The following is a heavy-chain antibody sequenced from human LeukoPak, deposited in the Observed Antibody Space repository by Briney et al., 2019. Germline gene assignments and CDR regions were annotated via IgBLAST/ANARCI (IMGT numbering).Heavy chain of an antibody. CDR1: GYTFTGYY. V-gene: IGHV1-2*02. CDR2: INPNSGGT. Sequence: GASVKVSCKASGYTFTGYYMHWVRQAPGQGLEWMGWINPNSGGTNYAQKFQGRVTMTRDTSISTAYMELSRLRSDDTAVYYCARSIRKVGATAAYYFDYWGQGTLVTVSS. J-gene: IGHJ4*02. D-gene: IGHD1-26*01. CDR3: ARSIRKVGATAAYYFDY.